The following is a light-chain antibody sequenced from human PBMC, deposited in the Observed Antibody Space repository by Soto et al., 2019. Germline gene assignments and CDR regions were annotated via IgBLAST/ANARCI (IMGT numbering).Light chain of an antibody. CDR2: DAS. CDR1: QSINSW. V-gene: IGKV1-5*01. CDR3: QQYDSYSFT. J-gene: IGKJ3*01. Sequence: DVQLTQSPSTLSASVGDRVTITCRASQSINSWLAWYQQKPGKAPKLLIYDASSLESGVPSRFSGSGSGTEFTLTISSLQPDDCATYFCQQYDSYSFTFGPGTKVDIK.